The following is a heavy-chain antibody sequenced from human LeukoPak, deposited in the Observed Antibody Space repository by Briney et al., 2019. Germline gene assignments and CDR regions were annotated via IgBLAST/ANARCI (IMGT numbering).Heavy chain of an antibody. Sequence: SVKDSCKASGGTFSSYAISWVRQAPGQGLEWMGGIIPIFGTANYAQKFQGRVTITTDESTSTAYMELSSLRSEDTAVYYCARDGYSSSWDYYYYMDVWGKGTTVTVSS. CDR2: IIPIFGTA. J-gene: IGHJ6*03. CDR1: GGTFSSYA. D-gene: IGHD6-13*01. CDR3: ARDGYSSSWDYYYYMDV. V-gene: IGHV1-69*05.